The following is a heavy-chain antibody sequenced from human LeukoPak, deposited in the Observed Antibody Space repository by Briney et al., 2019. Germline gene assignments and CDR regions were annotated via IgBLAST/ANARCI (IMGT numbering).Heavy chain of an antibody. J-gene: IGHJ4*02. V-gene: IGHV3-30*05. D-gene: IGHD2-2*02. CDR3: ARVGVPAAIPYDY. Sequence: GRSLRLSCAASGFTFSSYGMHWVRQAPGKGLEWVAVISYDGSNKYYADSVKGRFTISRDNSKNTLYLQMNSLRAEDTAVYYCARVGVPAAIPYDYWGQGTLVTVSS. CDR1: GFTFSSYG. CDR2: ISYDGSNK.